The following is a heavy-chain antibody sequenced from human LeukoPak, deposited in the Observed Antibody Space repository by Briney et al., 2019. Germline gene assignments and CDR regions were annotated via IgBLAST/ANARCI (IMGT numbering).Heavy chain of an antibody. D-gene: IGHD2-21*01. CDR2: IKQDGSEE. Sequence: GGSLRLSCAASGCTLSTYWMSWVRQAPGKGLEWVANIKQDGSEEYYVDSVKGRFTISRDNAKNSLYLQMNSLRAEDTALYHCVRGCGRASCPYYFEYWGQGILVTVSS. V-gene: IGHV3-7*01. CDR3: VRGCGRASCPYYFEY. J-gene: IGHJ4*02. CDR1: GCTLSTYW.